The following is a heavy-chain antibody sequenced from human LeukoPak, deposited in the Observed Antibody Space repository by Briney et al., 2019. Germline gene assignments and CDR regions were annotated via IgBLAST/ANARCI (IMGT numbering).Heavy chain of an antibody. CDR1: GYTFTSYG. V-gene: IGHV1-18*01. Sequence: ASVKVSCEASGYTFTSYGISWVRQAPGQGLEWMGWISAYNGNTNYAQKLQGRVTMTTDTSTSTAYMELRSLRSDDTAVYYCAKAKVGVPSRYCSGRSCYNCFDPWGQGTLVTVSS. CDR3: AKAKVGVPSRYCSGRSCYNCFDP. J-gene: IGHJ5*02. CDR2: ISAYNGNT. D-gene: IGHD2-15*01.